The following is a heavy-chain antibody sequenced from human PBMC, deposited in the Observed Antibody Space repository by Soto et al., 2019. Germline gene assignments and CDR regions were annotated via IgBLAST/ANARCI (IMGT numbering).Heavy chain of an antibody. J-gene: IGHJ4*02. Sequence: GGSLRLSCAASGFTFSSYSMNWVRQAPGKGLEWVSYISSSSSTIYYADSVKGRFTISRDNAKNSLYLQMNSLRAEDTAVYYCARDPPLLQHYDFWSGYYISHHDYWGQGTLVTVSS. CDR2: ISSSSSTI. D-gene: IGHD3-3*01. CDR1: GFTFSSYS. CDR3: ARDPPLLQHYDFWSGYYISHHDY. V-gene: IGHV3-48*01.